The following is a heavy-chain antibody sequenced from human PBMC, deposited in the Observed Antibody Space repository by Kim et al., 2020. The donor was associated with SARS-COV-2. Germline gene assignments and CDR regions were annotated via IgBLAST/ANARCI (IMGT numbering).Heavy chain of an antibody. J-gene: IGHJ4*02. CDR1: GFNFRGFH. CDR2: IRNMADNYET. D-gene: IGHD3-16*02. V-gene: IGHV3-73*01. CDR3: SRQDMAVTDY. Sequence: GGSLRLSCAASGFNFRGFHMHWVRQPSGKGLEWVGPIRNMADNYETAYASSVKGRFTISRDDSENMAYLQMNNLKIEDTAIYYCSRQDMAVTDYWGQGILVTVSS.